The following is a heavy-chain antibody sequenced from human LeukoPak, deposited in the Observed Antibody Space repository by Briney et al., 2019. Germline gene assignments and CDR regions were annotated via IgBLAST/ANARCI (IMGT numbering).Heavy chain of an antibody. J-gene: IGHJ6*02. CDR1: GFTFSSYW. CDR2: MKQDGSEK. V-gene: IGHV3-7*03. Sequence: GGSLRLSCAASGFTFSSYWMSWVRQAPGKGLEWVANMKQDGSEKYYVDSVKGRFTISRDNAKNSLYLQMSNLRAEDTAVYFCARGGGLDVWGQGATVTVSS. D-gene: IGHD3-16*01. CDR3: ARGGGLDV.